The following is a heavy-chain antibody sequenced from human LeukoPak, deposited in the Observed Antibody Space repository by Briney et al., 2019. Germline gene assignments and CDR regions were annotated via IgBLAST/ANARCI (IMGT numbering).Heavy chain of an antibody. D-gene: IGHD3-3*01. CDR1: GFTFSSYG. Sequence: PGGSLRLSCAASGFTFSSYGMHWVRQAPGKGLEWVAVTSYDGSNKYYADSVKGRFTISRDNSKNTLYLQMNSLRAEDTAVYYCAKETQHYYDFWSGYPGGGYFDYWGQGTLVTVSS. J-gene: IGHJ4*02. CDR3: AKETQHYYDFWSGYPGGGYFDY. CDR2: TSYDGSNK. V-gene: IGHV3-30*18.